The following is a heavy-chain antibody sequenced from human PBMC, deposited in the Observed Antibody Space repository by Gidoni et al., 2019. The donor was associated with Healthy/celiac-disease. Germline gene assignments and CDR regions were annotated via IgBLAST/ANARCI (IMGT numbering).Heavy chain of an antibody. J-gene: IGHJ5*02. V-gene: IGHV4-34*01. Sequence: QVQLQQWGAGLLKPSETLSLTCAVYGGSFSGYYWSWIRQPPGQGLEWIGEINHSGSTNYNPSLKSRVTISVDTSKNQFSLKLSSVTAADTAVYYCAREPTIVVTNWFDPWGQGTLVTVSS. CDR2: INHSGST. CDR3: AREPTIVVTNWFDP. CDR1: GGSFSGYY. D-gene: IGHD3-22*01.